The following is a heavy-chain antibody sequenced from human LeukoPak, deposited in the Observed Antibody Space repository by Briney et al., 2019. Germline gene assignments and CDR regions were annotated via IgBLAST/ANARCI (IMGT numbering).Heavy chain of an antibody. Sequence: GGSLRLSCAASGFTFSSYAMSWVRQAPGKGREWVSAISGSGGSTYYADSVKGRFTISRDNSKNTLYLQMNSPRAEDTAVYYCAKDLKKLRGVVILAFDIWGQGTMVTVSS. CDR2: ISGSGGST. CDR3: AKDLKKLRGVVILAFDI. CDR1: GFTFSSYA. V-gene: IGHV3-23*01. J-gene: IGHJ3*02. D-gene: IGHD3-3*01.